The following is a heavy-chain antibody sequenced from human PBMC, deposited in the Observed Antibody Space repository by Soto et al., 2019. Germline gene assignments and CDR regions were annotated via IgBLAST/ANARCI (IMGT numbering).Heavy chain of an antibody. CDR3: ARWSYLDY. Sequence: GGSLRLSCAASGFSFGSYALSWVRQAPGKGLEWVSTISGSDGKTFYADSVKGRFSISRDTSQSTLYLQMNSLRADDTAMYYCARWSYLDYWGQGTRVTV. CDR1: GFSFGSYA. J-gene: IGHJ4*02. D-gene: IGHD3-3*01. V-gene: IGHV3-23*01. CDR2: ISGSDGKT.